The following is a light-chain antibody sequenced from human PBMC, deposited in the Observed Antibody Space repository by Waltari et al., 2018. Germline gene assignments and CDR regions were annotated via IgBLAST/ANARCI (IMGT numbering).Light chain of an antibody. CDR3: QSYDSSLSVV. Sequence: QSVLTQPPSVSGAPGQRVTISCTGSSSNIGAGYDVHWYQQLPGTAPKLLIYGTSNRPSGFPARFSGSKSGTSASLAITGLQAEDEADYYCQSYDSSLSVVFGGGTKLTVL. CDR2: GTS. CDR1: SSNIGAGYD. V-gene: IGLV1-40*01. J-gene: IGLJ2*01.